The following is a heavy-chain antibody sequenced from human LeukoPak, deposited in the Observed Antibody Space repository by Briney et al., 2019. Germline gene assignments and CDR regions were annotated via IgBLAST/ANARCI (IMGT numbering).Heavy chain of an antibody. D-gene: IGHD6-19*01. CDR2: FSSAESFT. CDR1: GFTFTNYA. J-gene: IGHJ4*02. CDR3: VRRSRSGSGWFDY. V-gene: IGHV3-23*01. Sequence: GGSLRLSCVASGFTFTNYAMAWVRQAPGKGLEWVSAFSSAESFTSYADSVKGRFTISSDNSKNTLYLQMESLRAEDTAVYYCVRRSRSGSGWFDYWGQGNLVTVSS.